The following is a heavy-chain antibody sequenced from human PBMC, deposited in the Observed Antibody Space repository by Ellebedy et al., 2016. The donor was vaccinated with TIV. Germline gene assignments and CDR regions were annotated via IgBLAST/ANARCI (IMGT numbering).Heavy chain of an antibody. Sequence: MPSETLSLTCTVSGGSIRSYYWSWIRQLPGKGLEWIGYIYYSGSTNYNPSLKSRVTISVDTSKNQFSLKLSSVTAADTAVYYRARVMAADYYDSSGYYYRGVSGFDIWGQGTMVTVSS. CDR1: GGSIRSYY. D-gene: IGHD3-22*01. CDR3: ARVMAADYYDSSGYYYRGVSGFDI. CDR2: IYYSGST. J-gene: IGHJ3*02. V-gene: IGHV4-59*01.